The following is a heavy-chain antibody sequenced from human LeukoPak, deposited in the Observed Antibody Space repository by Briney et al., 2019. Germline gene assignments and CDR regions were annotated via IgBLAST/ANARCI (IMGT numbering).Heavy chain of an antibody. CDR2: INPSGGTT. CDR3: ARDLFRAAGSYYYGMDV. D-gene: IGHD2-21*01. V-gene: IGHV1-46*04. CDR1: GYTFISYY. J-gene: IGHJ6*02. Sequence: ASVKVSCKASGYTFISYYMHWVRQAPGQGLEWMGIINPSGGTTGYAQELQGRVTMTRDTSTSTVYMELTSLRSEDTAVYYCARDLFRAAGSYYYGMDVWGQGTTVTVSS.